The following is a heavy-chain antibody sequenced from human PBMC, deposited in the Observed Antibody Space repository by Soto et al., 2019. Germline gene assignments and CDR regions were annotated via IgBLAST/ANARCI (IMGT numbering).Heavy chain of an antibody. Sequence: QVQLVQSGAEVKKPGASVKVSCKASGYTFTGHYMYWVRQAPGQGLEWMGWINPDNGGTGYAQKFQGRVTMTTDTSINTAYMELSRLRSDDTAVYYCAREVGKVGYSSSSCDYWGQGSLVTVST. CDR3: AREVGKVGYSSSSCDY. V-gene: IGHV1-2*02. CDR1: GYTFTGHY. CDR2: INPDNGGT. D-gene: IGHD6-6*01. J-gene: IGHJ4*02.